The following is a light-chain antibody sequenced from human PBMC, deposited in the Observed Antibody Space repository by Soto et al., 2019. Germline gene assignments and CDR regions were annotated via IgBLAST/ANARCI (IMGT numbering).Light chain of an antibody. CDR3: SAYTSRSTLV. V-gene: IGLV2-14*01. CDR1: SRDIGAYNL. J-gene: IGLJ2*01. CDR2: EVR. Sequence: QSALTQPASVSGSPGQSITISCSGTSRDIGAYNLVSWYQQPPGKAPKLLIYEVRNRPSGISYRFSGSNSGTTASLTISSLLPEDEADYYCSAYTSRSTLVFGGGTTLTVL.